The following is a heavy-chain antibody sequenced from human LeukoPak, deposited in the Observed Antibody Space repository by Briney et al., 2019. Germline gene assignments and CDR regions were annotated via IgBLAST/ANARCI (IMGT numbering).Heavy chain of an antibody. CDR1: GGTFSSYA. V-gene: IGHV1-69*13. J-gene: IGHJ6*03. CDR3: ARLLGAYDYGANSYYYMDV. CDR2: IIPIFGTA. Sequence: ASVKVSCKASGGTFSSYAISWVRQAPGQGLEWMGGIIPIFGTANYAQKFQGRVTITADESTSTAYMELSSLRSEDTAVYYCARLLGAYDYGANSYYYMDVWGKGTTVTISS. D-gene: IGHD4-17*01.